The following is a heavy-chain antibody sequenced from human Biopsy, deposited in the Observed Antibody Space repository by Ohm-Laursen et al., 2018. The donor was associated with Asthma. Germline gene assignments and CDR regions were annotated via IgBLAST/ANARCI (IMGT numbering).Heavy chain of an antibody. J-gene: IGHJ3*02. D-gene: IGHD3-3*01. CDR2: ISGSGSST. CDR3: AKERYYDFWSGYPI. V-gene: IGHV3-23*01. CDR1: GFTFSSYA. Sequence: SLRLSCSASGFTFSSYAMSWVRQPPRKGLEWVSAISGSGSSTYYADSVKGRFTISRDNSKNTLHLQMNSLRAEDTAVYYCAKERYYDFWSGYPIWGQGTMVTVSS.